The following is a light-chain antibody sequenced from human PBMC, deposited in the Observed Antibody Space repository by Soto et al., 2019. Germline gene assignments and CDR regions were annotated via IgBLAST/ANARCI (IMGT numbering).Light chain of an antibody. J-gene: IGLJ2*01. V-gene: IGLV1-40*01. CDR3: QSYDSLLSGHVV. CDR2: GNS. CDR1: SSNIGAGYD. Sequence: QAVVTQPPSVSGAPGQRVTISCTGSSSNIGAGYDVHWYQQLPGTAPKLLIYGNSNRPSGVPDRFSGSKSGTSASLAITGLEAEDEADYYCQSYDSLLSGHVVFGGGTKLTVL.